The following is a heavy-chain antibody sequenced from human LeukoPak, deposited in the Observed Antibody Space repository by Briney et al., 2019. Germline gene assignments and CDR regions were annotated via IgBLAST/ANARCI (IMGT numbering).Heavy chain of an antibody. CDR3: ARTGYSTGWDRFSFVY. V-gene: IGHV4-39*01. CDR1: GGPISISYY. CDR2: IYYSGST. D-gene: IGHD6-19*01. Sequence: SETLSLTCTVSGGPISISYYWGWIRQPPGKGLEWIGGIYYSGSTYYNPSLKSRVTISIDTSKNQFSLKLTSVTAADTAVYYCARTGYSTGWDRFSFVYWGQGTLVTVSS. J-gene: IGHJ4*02.